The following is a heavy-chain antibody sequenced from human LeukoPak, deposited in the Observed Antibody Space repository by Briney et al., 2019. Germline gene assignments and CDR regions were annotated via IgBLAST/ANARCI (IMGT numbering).Heavy chain of an antibody. J-gene: IGHJ5*02. CDR1: GGSINSGLYS. D-gene: IGHD2-2*01. CDR2: IYHTGST. CDR3: ARLQYCSGTSCYWFDP. V-gene: IGHV4-30-2*01. Sequence: SETLSLTCDVSGGSINSGLYSWSWIRQPLGKGLEWIGYIYHTGSTYYNPSLKSRVTISVDTSKNQFSLRLSSVTAADTAVYYCARLQYCSGTSCYWFDPWGQGTLVTVSS.